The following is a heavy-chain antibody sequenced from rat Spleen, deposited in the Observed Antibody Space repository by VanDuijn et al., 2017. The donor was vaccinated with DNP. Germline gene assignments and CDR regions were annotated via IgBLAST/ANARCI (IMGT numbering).Heavy chain of an antibody. D-gene: IGHD1-4*01. CDR3: TRWGPGYNFDY. Sequence: QVQLKESGPGLVQPSQTLSLTCTSGFSLTSNSVHWVRQPPGKGLEWVGAIWSGGSTDYNSALKSRLSISRDTSKSQVFLKMNSLQTEDTAIYFCTRWGPGYNFDYWGQGVMVTVSS. J-gene: IGHJ2*01. CDR2: IWSGGST. CDR1: GFSLTSNS. V-gene: IGHV2-1*01.